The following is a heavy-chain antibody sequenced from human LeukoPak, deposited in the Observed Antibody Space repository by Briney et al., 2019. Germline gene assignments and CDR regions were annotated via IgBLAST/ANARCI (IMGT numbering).Heavy chain of an antibody. V-gene: IGHV3-9*01. Sequence: GGSLRLSCAASGFTFDDYAMHWVQQAPGKGLEWVSGISWNSGSIGYADSVKGRFTISRDNAKNSLYLQMNSLRAEDTDLYYCAKDGGWSYFNYFDYWGQGTLVTVSS. J-gene: IGHJ4*02. D-gene: IGHD1-26*01. CDR2: ISWNSGSI. CDR1: GFTFDDYA. CDR3: AKDGGWSYFNYFDY.